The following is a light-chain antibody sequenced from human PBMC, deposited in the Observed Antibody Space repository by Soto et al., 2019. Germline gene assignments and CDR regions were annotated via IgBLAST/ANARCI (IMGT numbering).Light chain of an antibody. Sequence: EIVLTQSPGTLSLSPGQRATLSCRASESSSRDYLAWYQQKPGQAPRLLIYGTSTRATGIPDRFSGSGSGTDFTLTIGGLQPEDFAVYYCQQSLNPKTFGQGTKVDIK. J-gene: IGKJ1*01. CDR3: QQSLNPKT. CDR1: ESSSRDY. CDR2: GTS. V-gene: IGKV3-20*01.